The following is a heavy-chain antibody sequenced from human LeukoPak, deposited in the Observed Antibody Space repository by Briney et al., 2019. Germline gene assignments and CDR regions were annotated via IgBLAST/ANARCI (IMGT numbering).Heavy chain of an antibody. Sequence: GGSLRLSCAASGFTFSSYWMSWVRQAPGNGLEWVANIKQDGSEKYYVDSVKGRFTISRDNAKNSLYLQMNSLRAEDTAVYYCAGSGWSPNWFDPWGQGTLVTVSS. CDR3: AGSGWSPNWFDP. CDR1: GFTFSSYW. D-gene: IGHD6-19*01. V-gene: IGHV3-7*01. J-gene: IGHJ5*02. CDR2: IKQDGSEK.